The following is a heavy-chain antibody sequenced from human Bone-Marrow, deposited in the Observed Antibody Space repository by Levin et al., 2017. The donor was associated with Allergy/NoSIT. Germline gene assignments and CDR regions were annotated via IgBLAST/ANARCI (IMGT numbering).Heavy chain of an antibody. Sequence: GESLKISCKASGYTFTSYGISWVRQAPGQGLEWMGWISAYNGNTNYAQKLQGRVTMTTDTSTSTAYMELRSLRSDDTAVYYCAIVLLWFGESSSEDAFDIWGQGTMVTVSS. CDR1: GYTFTSYG. CDR3: AIVLLWFGESSSEDAFDI. CDR2: ISAYNGNT. V-gene: IGHV1-18*01. D-gene: IGHD3-10*01. J-gene: IGHJ3*02.